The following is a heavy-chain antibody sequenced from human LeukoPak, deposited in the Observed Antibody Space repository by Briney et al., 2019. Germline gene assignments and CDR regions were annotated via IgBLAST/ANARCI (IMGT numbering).Heavy chain of an antibody. CDR1: GYTFTGYY. J-gene: IGHJ4*02. Sequence: ASVKVSCKASGYTFTGYYMHWVRQAPGQGLEWMGWINHNSGGTNYAQKFQGWVTMTRDTSISTAYMELSRLRSDDTAVYYCARAMRSSSWYLEFDYWGQGALVTVSS. V-gene: IGHV1-2*04. CDR2: INHNSGGT. CDR3: ARAMRSSSWYLEFDY. D-gene: IGHD6-13*01.